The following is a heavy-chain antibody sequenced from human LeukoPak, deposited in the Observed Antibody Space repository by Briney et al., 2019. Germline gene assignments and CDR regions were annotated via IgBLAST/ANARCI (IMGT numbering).Heavy chain of an antibody. CDR1: GYTFTGYY. Sequence: ASVKVSCKASGYTFTGYYMHWVRQAPGQGLEWMGWINPNSGGTNYAQKCQGRVTMTRDTSISTAYMELSRLRSDDTAAYYCARDTAAAGFTPPVGYWGQGTLVTVSS. CDR2: INPNSGGT. D-gene: IGHD6-13*01. J-gene: IGHJ4*02. V-gene: IGHV1-2*02. CDR3: ARDTAAAGFTPPVGY.